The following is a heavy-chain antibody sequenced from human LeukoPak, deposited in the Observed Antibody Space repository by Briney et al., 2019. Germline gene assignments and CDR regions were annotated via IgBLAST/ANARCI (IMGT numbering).Heavy chain of an antibody. Sequence: PGGSLRLSCAASGFTFYDYAMHWVRHAPGKGLEWVSLISWDGGSTYYADSVKGRFTISRDNSRNTLYLQMNSLRAEDTAIYYCAKNGDRGAYCSGGTCYPYYYYYMDVWGKGTTVTISS. CDR2: ISWDGGST. V-gene: IGHV3-43D*03. J-gene: IGHJ6*03. CDR3: AKNGDRGAYCSGGTCYPYYYYYMDV. CDR1: GFTFYDYA. D-gene: IGHD2-15*01.